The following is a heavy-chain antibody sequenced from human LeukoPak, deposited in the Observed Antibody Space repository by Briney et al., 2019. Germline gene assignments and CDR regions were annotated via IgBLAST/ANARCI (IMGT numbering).Heavy chain of an antibody. Sequence: ASVKVSCKASGYTFTGYYMHWVRQAPGQGLEWMGRINPNSGGTNYAQKFQGRVTMTRDTSISTAYMELSRLRSDDTAVYYCARVIDYDILTGYYYGLDYWGQGTLVTVSS. CDR2: INPNSGGT. V-gene: IGHV1-2*06. CDR3: ARVIDYDILTGYYYGLDY. D-gene: IGHD3-9*01. J-gene: IGHJ4*02. CDR1: GYTFTGYY.